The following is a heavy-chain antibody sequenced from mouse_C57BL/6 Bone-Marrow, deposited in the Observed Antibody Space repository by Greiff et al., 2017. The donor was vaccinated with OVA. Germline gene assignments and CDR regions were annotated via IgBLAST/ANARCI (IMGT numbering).Heavy chain of an antibody. Sequence: VQLQQPGAELVKPGASVKLSCKASGYTFTSYWMQWVEQRPGQGLEWIGEIDPSDSYTNYNQKFKGKATLTVDTSSSTAYMQLSSLTSEDSAVYYCARDYYDSFDYWGQGTTLTVSS. D-gene: IGHD2-4*01. CDR3: ARDYYDSFDY. V-gene: IGHV1-50*01. CDR2: IDPSDSYT. J-gene: IGHJ2*01. CDR1: GYTFTSYW.